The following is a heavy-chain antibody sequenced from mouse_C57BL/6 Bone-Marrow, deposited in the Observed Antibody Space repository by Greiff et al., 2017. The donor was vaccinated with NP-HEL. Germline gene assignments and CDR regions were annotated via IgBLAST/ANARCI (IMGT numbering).Heavy chain of an antibody. D-gene: IGHD1-1*01. CDR1: GFTFSDYG. J-gene: IGHJ4*01. CDR3: ARPDYYGSSYTLYYAMDY. Sequence: EVQLQESGGGLVKPGGSLKLSCAASGFTFSDYGMHWVRQAPEKGLEWVAYISSGSCTIYYADTVKGRFTISRDNAKNTLFLQMTSLRSEDTAMYYCARPDYYGSSYTLYYAMDYWGQGTSVTVSS. V-gene: IGHV5-17*01. CDR2: ISSGSCTI.